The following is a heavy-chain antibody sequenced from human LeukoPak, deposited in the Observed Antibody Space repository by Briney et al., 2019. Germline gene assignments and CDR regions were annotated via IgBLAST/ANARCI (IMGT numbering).Heavy chain of an antibody. Sequence: PSETLSLTCAVYGGSFSGYYWSWIRQPPGKGLEWIGEINHSGSTNYNPSLKGRVTMSVDTSKNQFSLKLSSVTAADTAVYYCARGYSSGWYGGDDAFDIWGQGTMVTVSS. D-gene: IGHD6-19*01. CDR1: GGSFSGYY. CDR3: ARGYSSGWYGGDDAFDI. V-gene: IGHV4-34*01. J-gene: IGHJ3*02. CDR2: INHSGST.